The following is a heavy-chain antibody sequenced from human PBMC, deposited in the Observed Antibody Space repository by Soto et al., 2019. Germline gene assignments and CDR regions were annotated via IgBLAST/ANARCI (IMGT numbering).Heavy chain of an antibody. CDR2: ISGSGESR. Sequence: EVQLLESGGGLVQPGGSLNVSCAASGFTFDSNSMSWVRQAPGKGLEWVSGISGSGESRHYADSVKGRFTISRDNSENTLFLQMNSLRADDTAIYYCAKSRGDSWTTYYFDSWGQGTLVTVSS. V-gene: IGHV3-23*01. CDR1: GFTFDSNS. J-gene: IGHJ4*02. CDR3: AKSRGDSWTTYYFDS. D-gene: IGHD6-13*01.